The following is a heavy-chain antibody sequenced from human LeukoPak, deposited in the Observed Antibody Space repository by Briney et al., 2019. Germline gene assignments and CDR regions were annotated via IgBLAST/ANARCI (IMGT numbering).Heavy chain of an antibody. CDR2: ISGDGGST. Sequence: PGGSLLLSCAASGFTFSNYAMSWVRQAPGKGLEWVSAISGDGGSTYYADSVKGRFAISRDNSKNTLFLQMNSLRAEDTAIYYCAKDDYGGNPRTSYFYYMDVWGKGTTVTVSS. J-gene: IGHJ6*03. V-gene: IGHV3-23*01. D-gene: IGHD4-23*01. CDR1: GFTFSNYA. CDR3: AKDDYGGNPRTSYFYYMDV.